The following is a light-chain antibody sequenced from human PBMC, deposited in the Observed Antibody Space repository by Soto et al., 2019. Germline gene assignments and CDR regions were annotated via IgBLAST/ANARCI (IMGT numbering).Light chain of an antibody. J-gene: IGKJ2*01. CDR3: EQYNSWPPLYT. CDR1: QSVSRR. CDR2: GAS. Sequence: EIVLTQSPGTLSLSPGGRATLSCRASQSVSRRLAWYQHRPCQSPRLLISGASMRASGVPVRFSGSGSGTDFTLTISRLEPEDFAVYYCEQYNSWPPLYTFGQGTKLEIK. V-gene: IGKV3-20*01.